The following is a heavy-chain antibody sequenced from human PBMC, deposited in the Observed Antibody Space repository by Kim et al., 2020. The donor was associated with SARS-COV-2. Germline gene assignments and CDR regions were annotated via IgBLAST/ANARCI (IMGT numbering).Heavy chain of an antibody. CDR3: ASLASIAASDDAFDI. CDR2: ISSSSSTI. Sequence: GGSLRLSCPASGFTFSSYSMNWVRQAPGKGLEWVSYISSSSSTIYYADSVKGRFTISRDNAKNSLYLQMNSLRDEDTAVYYCASLASIAASDDAFDIWGQGTMVTVSS. D-gene: IGHD6-6*01. V-gene: IGHV3-48*02. J-gene: IGHJ3*02. CDR1: GFTFSSYS.